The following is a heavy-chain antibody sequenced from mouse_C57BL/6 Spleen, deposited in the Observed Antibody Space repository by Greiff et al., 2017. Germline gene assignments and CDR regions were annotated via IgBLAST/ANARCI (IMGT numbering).Heavy chain of an antibody. D-gene: IGHD1-3*01. CDR1: GFTFSSYG. V-gene: IGHV5-6*01. Sequence: DVQLVESGGDLVKPGGSLKLSCAASGFTFSSYGMSWVRQTPDKRLEWVATISSGGSYTYYPDSVKGRFTISRDNAKNTLYLQMSSLKSEDTAMYYCARHLTPRGYFDVWGTGTTVTVSS. CDR2: ISSGGSYT. J-gene: IGHJ1*03. CDR3: ARHLTPRGYFDV.